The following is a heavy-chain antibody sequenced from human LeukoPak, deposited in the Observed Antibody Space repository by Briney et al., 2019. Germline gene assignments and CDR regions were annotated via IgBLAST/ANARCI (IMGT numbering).Heavy chain of an antibody. V-gene: IGHV1-69*08. CDR2: IIAILDTA. CDR1: GGSFSDYS. J-gene: IGHJ5*02. Sequence: SVKVSCKASGGSFSDYSISWVRQAPGQGLKWMGRIIAILDTAHYAQKFQGRFTITADKSTTTVYMELSSLRSDDTAVYYCVRSGYDYDWFDPWGQGTLVTVSS. D-gene: IGHD5-12*01. CDR3: VRSGYDYDWFDP.